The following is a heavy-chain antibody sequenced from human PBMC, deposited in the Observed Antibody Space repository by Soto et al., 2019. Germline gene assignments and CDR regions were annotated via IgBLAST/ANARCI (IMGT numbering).Heavy chain of an antibody. CDR3: ARQDIRSVTIDY. Sequence: SETLSLTCTVSGGSISSSSYYWGWIRQPPGKGLEWIGSIYYSGSTYYNPSLKSRVTISVDTSKNQFSLKLSSVTAADTAVYYCARQDIRSVTIDYWGQGTLVTVSS. CDR1: GGSISSSSYY. D-gene: IGHD4-17*01. V-gene: IGHV4-39*01. CDR2: IYYSGST. J-gene: IGHJ4*02.